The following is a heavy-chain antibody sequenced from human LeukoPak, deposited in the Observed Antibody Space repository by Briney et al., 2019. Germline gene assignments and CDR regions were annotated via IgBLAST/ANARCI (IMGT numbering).Heavy chain of an antibody. V-gene: IGHV4-61*02. CDR2: IYTSGST. Sequence: SETLSLTCTVSGGSISSGSYYWSWIRQPAGKGLEWIGRIYTSGSTNYNPSLKSRVTISVDTSKNQFSLKLSSVTAADTAVYYCARVDSSNWYEYRGYFDYWGQGTLVTVSS. CDR3: ARVDSSNWYEYRGYFDY. D-gene: IGHD6-13*01. J-gene: IGHJ4*02. CDR1: GGSISSGSYY.